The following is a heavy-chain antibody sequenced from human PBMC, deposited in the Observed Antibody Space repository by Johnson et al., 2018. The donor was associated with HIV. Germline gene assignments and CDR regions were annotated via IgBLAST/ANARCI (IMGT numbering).Heavy chain of an antibody. V-gene: IGHV3-30*04. CDR1: GFTFSSYA. CDR2: ISYDGSNK. J-gene: IGHJ3*02. Sequence: QMQLVESGGGVVQPGRSLRLSCAASGFTFSSYAMHWVRQAPGKGLEWVAVISYDGSNKYYADSVTGRFTISRDISKNTLYLQMNSLRAEDTAVYYCARDPEGAPPLGAFDIWGQATMVTVSS. CDR3: ARDPEGAPPLGAFDI. D-gene: IGHD1-26*01.